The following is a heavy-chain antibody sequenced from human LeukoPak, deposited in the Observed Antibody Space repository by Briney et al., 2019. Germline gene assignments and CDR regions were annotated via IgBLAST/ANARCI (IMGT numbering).Heavy chain of an antibody. CDR2: INPNSGGT. D-gene: IGHD1-26*01. CDR3: TRALGSDY. Sequence: ASVKVSCKASGYTFTDYYMNWVRQAAGQGLEWMGWINPNSGGTHYAQKFQGRVTMTRDTSITTAYMELSSLRSDDTAMYYCTRALGSDYWGQGTLVTVSS. V-gene: IGHV1-2*02. J-gene: IGHJ4*02. CDR1: GYTFTDYY.